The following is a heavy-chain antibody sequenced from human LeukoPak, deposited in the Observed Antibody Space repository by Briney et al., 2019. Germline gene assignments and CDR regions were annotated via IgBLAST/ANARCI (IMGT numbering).Heavy chain of an antibody. CDR2: IGTAGDT. Sequence: GGSLRLSCAASGFTFSSYDMHWVRQATGKGLEWVSAIGTAGDTYYPGSVKGRFTISRENAKNSLYLQMDSLRAEDTAVYYCAKSPRWGDLDYWGQGTLVTVSS. J-gene: IGHJ4*02. CDR3: AKSPRWGDLDY. CDR1: GFTFSSYD. V-gene: IGHV3-13*01. D-gene: IGHD5-24*01.